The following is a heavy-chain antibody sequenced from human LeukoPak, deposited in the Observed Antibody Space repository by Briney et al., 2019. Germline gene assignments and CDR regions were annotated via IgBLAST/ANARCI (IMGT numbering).Heavy chain of an antibody. CDR1: GFTFSSYW. CDR3: AKEYGDYGLELLDAFDI. V-gene: IGHV3-23*01. CDR2: ISGSGGST. J-gene: IGHJ3*02. D-gene: IGHD4-17*01. Sequence: PGGSLRLSCAASGFTFSSYWMSWVRQAPGKGLEWVSAISGSGGSTYYADSVKGRFTISRDNSKNTLYLQMNSLRAEDTAVYYCAKEYGDYGLELLDAFDIWGQGTMVTVSS.